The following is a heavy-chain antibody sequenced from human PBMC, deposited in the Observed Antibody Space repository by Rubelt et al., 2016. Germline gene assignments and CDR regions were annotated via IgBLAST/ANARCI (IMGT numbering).Heavy chain of an antibody. CDR1: GFTFSSSW. CDR3: ARPSVRGYNWFGP. D-gene: IGHD4-11*01. J-gene: IGHJ5*02. CDR2: IKQDGSEK. V-gene: IGHV3-7*01. Sequence: EVQLVESGGGLVQPGGSLRLSCAASGFTFSSSWMSWVRQAPGKGLEWVANIKQDGSEKYYMDSVKGRFTISSDNAKNSMYLQMNRLRDEDTAVYYCARPSVRGYNWFGPWGRGTLVTVSS.